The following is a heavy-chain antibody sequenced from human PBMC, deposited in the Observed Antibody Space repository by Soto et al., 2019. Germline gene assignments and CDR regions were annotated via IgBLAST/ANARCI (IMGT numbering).Heavy chain of an antibody. Sequence: QVQLVPSGAEGKKAGSSVEVSCKGSGGPFRRYAIRWVRKAPGQGLEWMGGIIPIFGTANYAPKFQGRVTITADESTSTAYMELSSLRSEDTVVYYCARERGGYWGQGTLVTVSS. D-gene: IGHD3-16*01. CDR1: GGPFRRYA. V-gene: IGHV1-69*01. J-gene: IGHJ4*02. CDR2: IIPIFGTA. CDR3: ARERGGY.